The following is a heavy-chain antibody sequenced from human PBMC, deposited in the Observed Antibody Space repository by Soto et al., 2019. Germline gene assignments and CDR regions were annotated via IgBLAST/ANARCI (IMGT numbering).Heavy chain of an antibody. J-gene: IGHJ3*02. CDR3: ATFRSGYYQTDAFDI. Sequence: SETLSLTSAVSGGFIRIYYWNCIRQPPGRGLEWMGNIYYSGSTNYNPSLKSRVTISVDMSKNQFSLKLSSVTAADTAVYYCATFRSGYYQTDAFDIWGQGT. D-gene: IGHD3-22*01. V-gene: IGHV4-59*01. CDR1: GGFIRIYY. CDR2: IYYSGST.